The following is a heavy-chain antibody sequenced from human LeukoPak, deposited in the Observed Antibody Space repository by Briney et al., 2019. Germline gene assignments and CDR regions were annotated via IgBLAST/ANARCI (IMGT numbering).Heavy chain of an antibody. D-gene: IGHD2-21*02. CDR2: IIPIFGTA. CDR3: ARDPRYCGGDCWNYYYYGMDV. CDR1: GGTFSSYA. Sequence: SVRVSCKASGGTFSSYAISWVRQAPGQGLEWMGGIIPIFGTANYAQKFQGRVTITADESTSTAYMELSSLRSEDTAVYYCARDPRYCGGDCWNYYYYGMDVWGQGTTVTVSS. V-gene: IGHV1-69*13. J-gene: IGHJ6*02.